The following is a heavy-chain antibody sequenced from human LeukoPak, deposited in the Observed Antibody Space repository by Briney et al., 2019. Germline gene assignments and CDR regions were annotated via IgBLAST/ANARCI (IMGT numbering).Heavy chain of an antibody. D-gene: IGHD5-18*01. CDR1: GYTFTGYY. V-gene: IGHV1-2*02. Sequence: ASVKVSCKASGYTFTGYYMHWVRQAPGQGLEWMGWINPNSRGTNYAQKFQGRVTMTRDTSISTAYMELSRLKSDDTAVYYCARRYSYGLPVRYYYYMDVWGKGTTVTVSS. CDR3: ARRYSYGLPVRYYYYMDV. J-gene: IGHJ6*03. CDR2: INPNSRGT.